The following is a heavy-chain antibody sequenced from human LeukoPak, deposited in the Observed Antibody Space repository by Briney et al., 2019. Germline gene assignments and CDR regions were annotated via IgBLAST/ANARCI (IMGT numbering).Heavy chain of an antibody. CDR3: ARERDGYSYFDY. Sequence: SETLSLTCTVSGGSISSSSYYWGWIRQPAGKGLEWIGRIYTSGSTNYNPSLKSRVTISVDTSKNQFSLKLSSVTAADTAVYYCARERDGYSYFDYWGQGTLVTVSS. CDR2: IYTSGST. V-gene: IGHV4-61*02. D-gene: IGHD5-24*01. J-gene: IGHJ4*02. CDR1: GGSISSSSYY.